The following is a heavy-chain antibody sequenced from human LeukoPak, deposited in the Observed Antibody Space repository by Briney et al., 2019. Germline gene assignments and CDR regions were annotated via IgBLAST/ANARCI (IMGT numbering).Heavy chain of an antibody. J-gene: IGHJ6*02. V-gene: IGHV3-23*01. Sequence: PGGSLRLSCAASGFTFSSYAMSWVRQAPGKGLEWVSAISSSGGSTYYADSVKGRFTISRDNSKNTLYLQMNSLRAEDTAVYYCARNYDYGDYLYYYYGMDVWGQGTTVTVSS. CDR1: GFTFSSYA. CDR3: ARNYDYGDYLYYYYGMDV. D-gene: IGHD4-17*01. CDR2: ISSSGGST.